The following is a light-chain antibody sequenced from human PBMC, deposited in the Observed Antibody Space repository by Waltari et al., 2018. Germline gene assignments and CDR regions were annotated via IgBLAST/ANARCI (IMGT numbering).Light chain of an antibody. CDR2: EDE. CDR3: GTWDTSLSPHVI. Sequence: QSLFTHPPSVSAPPGQKVTISCSGNDSNIRTHFVSLYQQVPGSAPNLLIFEDEKRPSGIPARFSGSKSATSATLAITGLQPGDEADFYCGTWDTSLSPHVIFGGGTRLTVL. J-gene: IGLJ2*01. V-gene: IGLV1-51*02. CDR1: DSNIRTHF.